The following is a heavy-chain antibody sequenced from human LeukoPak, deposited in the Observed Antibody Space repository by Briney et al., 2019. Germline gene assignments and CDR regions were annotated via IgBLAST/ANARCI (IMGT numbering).Heavy chain of an antibody. CDR1: GYTFTGYH. D-gene: IGHD2-15*01. CDR2: INPNSGGT. Sequence: ASVKVSCKASGYTFTGYHMHWVRQAPGQGLEWMGRINPNSGGTNYAQKFQGRVTMTRDTSISTAYMELSRLRSDDTAVYYCARFDCSGGSCYGKFDPWGQGTLVTVSS. V-gene: IGHV1-2*06. J-gene: IGHJ5*02. CDR3: ARFDCSGGSCYGKFDP.